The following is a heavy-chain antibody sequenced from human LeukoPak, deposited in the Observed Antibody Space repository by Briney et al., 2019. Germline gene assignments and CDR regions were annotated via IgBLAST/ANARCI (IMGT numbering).Heavy chain of an antibody. CDR1: PGSIRNYY. Sequence: SETLSLTCSVSPGSIRNYYWSWIRQPPGKGLEWIGCIYHGGSIKYNPSLKSRVTMSIDTSKSQFSLRLNSVTAADTAVYYCARRRRIGGSSRQGSLRDWGQGTLVTVSS. CDR2: IYHGGSI. CDR3: ARRRRIGGSSRQGSLRD. V-gene: IGHV4-59*12. J-gene: IGHJ4*02. D-gene: IGHD1-26*01.